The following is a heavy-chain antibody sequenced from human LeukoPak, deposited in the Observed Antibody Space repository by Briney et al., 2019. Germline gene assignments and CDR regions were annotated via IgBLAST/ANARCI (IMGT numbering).Heavy chain of an antibody. Sequence: PGGSLRLSCAASGFTFTNAWMSWVRQAPGKGLEWVANIKPDGSEKNYGDSVRGRFTISRDNARNSLSLQMNSLRAEDTAVYYCARENYFDYWGQGTLVTVSS. CDR2: IKPDGSEK. CDR3: ARENYFDY. CDR1: GFTFTNAW. V-gene: IGHV3-7*03. J-gene: IGHJ4*02.